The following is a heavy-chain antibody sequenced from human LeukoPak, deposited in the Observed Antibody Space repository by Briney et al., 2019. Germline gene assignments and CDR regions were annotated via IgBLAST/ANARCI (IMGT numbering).Heavy chain of an antibody. CDR3: ARAGGTYYGIAFDI. Sequence: GGSLRLSCAASGFTVSSNYMSWVRQAPGKGLEWVSVIYSGGSTYYADSVKGRFTISRDNSKNTLYLQMNSLRAEDTAVYYCARAGGTYYGIAFDIWGQGTMVTVSS. D-gene: IGHD1-26*01. V-gene: IGHV3-66*01. CDR2: IYSGGST. J-gene: IGHJ3*02. CDR1: GFTVSSNY.